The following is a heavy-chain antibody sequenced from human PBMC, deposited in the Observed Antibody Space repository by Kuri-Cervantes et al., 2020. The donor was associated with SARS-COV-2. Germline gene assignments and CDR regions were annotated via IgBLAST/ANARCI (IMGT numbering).Heavy chain of an antibody. D-gene: IGHD3/OR15-3a*01. CDR1: GGSISSGSYY. V-gene: IGHV4-61*09. CDR2: IYTSGST. Sequence: SETLSLTCTVSGGSISSGSYYWSWIRQPAGKGLEWIGYIYTSGSTNYNPSLKSRVTISVDTSKNQFSLKLSSVTAADTAVYYCARRNEVDSDDYWGQGTLVTVSS. J-gene: IGHJ4*02. CDR3: ARRNEVDSDDY.